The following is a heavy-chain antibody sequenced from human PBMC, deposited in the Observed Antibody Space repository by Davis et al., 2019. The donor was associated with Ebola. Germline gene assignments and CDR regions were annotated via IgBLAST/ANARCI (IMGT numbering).Heavy chain of an antibody. CDR2: INAGNGNT. V-gene: IGHV1-3*01. J-gene: IGHJ6*02. CDR3: ARIVLLRDFYGMGL. D-gene: IGHD1-26*01. Sequence: ASVKVSCKASGYNFTNYAMHWVRQAPGQRLEWMAWINAGNGNTKVSQKFQDRVTITRDTSASTAYMELNSLGSEDTAVFYCARIVLLRDFYGMGLWGQGTTVTVSS. CDR1: GYNFTNYA.